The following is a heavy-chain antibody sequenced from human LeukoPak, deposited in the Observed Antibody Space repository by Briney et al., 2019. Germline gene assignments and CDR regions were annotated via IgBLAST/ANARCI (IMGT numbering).Heavy chain of an antibody. CDR3: ARLGERWLQSRAFDI. CDR1: GGSISSGGYY. D-gene: IGHD5-24*01. J-gene: IGHJ3*02. CDR2: IYYSGST. V-gene: IGHV4-31*03. Sequence: PQTLSLTCTVSGGSISSGGYYWSWIRQHPGKGLEWIGYIYYSGSTYYNPSLKSRVTISVDTSKNQFSLKLSSVTAADTAVYYCARLGERWLQSRAFDIWGQGTMVTVSS.